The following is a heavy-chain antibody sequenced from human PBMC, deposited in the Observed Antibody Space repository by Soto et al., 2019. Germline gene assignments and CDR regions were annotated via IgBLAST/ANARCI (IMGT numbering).Heavy chain of an antibody. CDR1: GFTFSSYA. J-gene: IGHJ4*02. D-gene: IGHD3-9*01. Sequence: PGGSLRLSCAASGFTFSSYAMSWVGRAPGKGLGWVSSSSGSGGSTYYADSVKGRFTISRDNSKNTLYLEMNSLRAEDAAVYYCARDDAYYDILTAFYFDYWGQGT. CDR3: ARDDAYYDILTAFYFDY. CDR2: SSGSGGST. V-gene: IGHV3-23*01.